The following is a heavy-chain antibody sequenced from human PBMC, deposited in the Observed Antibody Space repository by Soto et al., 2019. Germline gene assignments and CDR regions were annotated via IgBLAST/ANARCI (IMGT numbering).Heavy chain of an antibody. Sequence: GASVKVSCKASGYTFTSYGISWVRQAPGQGLEWMGWISAYNGNTNYAQKYQGRVTITADESTSTAYMELRSLRSEDTAVYYCAREKEYSSSWNWFDPWGQGTLVTVSS. J-gene: IGHJ5*02. V-gene: IGHV1-18*01. CDR3: AREKEYSSSWNWFDP. CDR2: ISAYNGNT. CDR1: GYTFTSYG. D-gene: IGHD6-13*01.